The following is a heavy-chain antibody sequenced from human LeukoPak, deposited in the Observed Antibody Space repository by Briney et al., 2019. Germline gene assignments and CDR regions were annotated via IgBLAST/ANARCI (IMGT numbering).Heavy chain of an antibody. J-gene: IGHJ4*02. V-gene: IGHV4-61*01. Sequence: SQTLSLTCTVSGGSISSGSYYWSWIRQPPGKGLEWTGYIYYSGSTNYNPSLKSRVTISVDTSKNQFSLKLSSVIAADTAVYYCARHNYYGSGGFDYWGQGTLVTVSS. D-gene: IGHD3-10*01. CDR3: ARHNYYGSGGFDY. CDR2: IYYSGST. CDR1: GGSISSGSYY.